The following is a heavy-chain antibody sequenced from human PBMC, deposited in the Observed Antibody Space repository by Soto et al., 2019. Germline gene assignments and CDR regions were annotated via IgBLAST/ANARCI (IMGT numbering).Heavy chain of an antibody. V-gene: IGHV4-31*03. J-gene: IGHJ6*02. CDR2: IYYTGST. D-gene: IGHD5-12*01. CDR1: GGSINSGGYY. CDR3: ARATPSVATLGYGMDV. Sequence: QVQLQESGPGLVKPSQTLSLTCTVSGGSINSGGYYWNWIRQHPGRGLEWMGYIYYTGSTYNNPALKSRITFSIATSRNQFSLKVNSVTAADTAVYYCARATPSVATLGYGMDVWGQGTTVVVSS.